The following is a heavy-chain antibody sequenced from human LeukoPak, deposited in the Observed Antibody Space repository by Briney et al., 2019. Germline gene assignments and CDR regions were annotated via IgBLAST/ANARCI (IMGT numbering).Heavy chain of an antibody. V-gene: IGHV4-38-2*02. CDR1: GYSISSYYY. CDR3: AREDGLFDS. Sequence: SETLRLTCAVSGYSISSYYYWAWIRQPPGKGLEWIGNIFHTGDTNYNPSLMSRLTLSVDSSNNQFSLRLTSVTAADTAVYYCAREDGLFDSWGQRTIVTVSS. J-gene: IGHJ4*02. CDR2: IFHTGDT. D-gene: IGHD5-24*01.